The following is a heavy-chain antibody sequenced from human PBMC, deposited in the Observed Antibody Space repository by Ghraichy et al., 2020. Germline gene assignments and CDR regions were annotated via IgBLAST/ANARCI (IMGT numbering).Heavy chain of an antibody. J-gene: IGHJ5*02. CDR2: IKSKTDGGTT. V-gene: IGHV3-15*01. D-gene: IGHD2-2*01. CDR3: TQLWRYCSSTSCYGSRRFDP. CDR1: GFTFSNAW. Sequence: GGSLRLSCAASGFTFSNAWMSWVRQAPGKGLEWVGRIKSKTDGGTTDYAAPVKGRFTISRDDSKNTLYLQMNSLKTEDTAVYYCTQLWRYCSSTSCYGSRRFDPWGQGTLVTVSS.